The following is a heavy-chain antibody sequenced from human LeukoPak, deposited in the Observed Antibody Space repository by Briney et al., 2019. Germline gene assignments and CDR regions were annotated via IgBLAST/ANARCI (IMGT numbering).Heavy chain of an antibody. J-gene: IGHJ3*02. V-gene: IGHV1-69*13. CDR2: IIPIFGTA. Sequence: ASVKVSCKASGGTFSSYAISWVRQAPGQGLEWMGGIIPIFGTANYAQKFQGRVTITAAESKTTAYMELRSLRSEHTAVYYCARVVLGDCLDSSGSPPGGAFDIWGQGTMVTVSS. D-gene: IGHD3-22*01. CDR3: ARVVLGDCLDSSGSPPGGAFDI. CDR1: GGTFSSYA.